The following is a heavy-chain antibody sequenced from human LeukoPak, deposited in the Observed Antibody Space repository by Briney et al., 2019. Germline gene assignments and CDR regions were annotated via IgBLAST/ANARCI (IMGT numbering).Heavy chain of an antibody. CDR1: GDSMSTYY. J-gene: IGHJ4*02. V-gene: IGHV4-4*07. Sequence: PSETLSLTCTVSGDSMSTYYWSFIRQPAGKGLEWIGRIHTSGTTWYSASLKSRVTMSVDASKNQFSLRLTSVTAADTAVHYCARQTTVITGPFDYWGQGTLVTVSS. D-gene: IGHD4-23*01. CDR3: ARQTTVITGPFDY. CDR2: IHTSGTT.